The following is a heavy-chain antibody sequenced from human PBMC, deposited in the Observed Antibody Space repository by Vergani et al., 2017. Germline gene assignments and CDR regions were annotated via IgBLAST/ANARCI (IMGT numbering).Heavy chain of an antibody. CDR3: ASSLGPIDY. Sequence: QVQLVQSGAEVKKPGSSVKVSCKASGGTFSSYAISWVRQAPGQGLEWMGIINPSGGSTSYAQKFQGRVTMTRDTSTSTVYMELSSLRSEDTAVYYCASSLGPIDYWGQGTLVTVSS. CDR2: INPSGGST. D-gene: IGHD7-27*01. V-gene: IGHV1-46*01. CDR1: GGTFSSYA. J-gene: IGHJ4*02.